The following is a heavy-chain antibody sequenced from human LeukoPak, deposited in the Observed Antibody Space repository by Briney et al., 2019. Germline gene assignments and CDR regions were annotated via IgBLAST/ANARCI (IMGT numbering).Heavy chain of an antibody. CDR1: GFTFSSYW. CDR3: ARVIEDFWSGPTSYFDY. Sequence: PGGSLRLSCAASGFTFSSYWMSWVRQAPGKGLEGIGDIYYSGSTNYNPSLKSRVTISVDTSKNQFSLKLSSVTAADTAVYYCARVIEDFWSGPTSYFDYWGQGTLVTVSS. J-gene: IGHJ4*02. V-gene: IGHV4-59*01. D-gene: IGHD3-3*01. CDR2: IYYSGST.